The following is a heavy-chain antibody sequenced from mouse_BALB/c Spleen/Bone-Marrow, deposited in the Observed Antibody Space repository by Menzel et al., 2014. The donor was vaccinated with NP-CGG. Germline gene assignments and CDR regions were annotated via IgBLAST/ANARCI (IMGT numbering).Heavy chain of an antibody. D-gene: IGHD1-1*01. CDR2: IDPANGNI. Sequence: VQLKESGAELVKPGASVKLSCTASGFNIKDTYMHWVKQRPEQGLEWIGRIDPANGNIKYDPKFQGKATITADTSSNTAYLQLSSLTSEDTAVYYCAPYYYGRWFANWGQGTLVTVYA. J-gene: IGHJ3*01. V-gene: IGHV14-3*02. CDR3: APYYYGRWFAN. CDR1: GFNIKDTY.